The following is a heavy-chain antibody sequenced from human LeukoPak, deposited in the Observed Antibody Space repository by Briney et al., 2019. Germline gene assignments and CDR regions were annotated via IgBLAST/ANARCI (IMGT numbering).Heavy chain of an antibody. CDR1: GGSFSGYY. Sequence: PSETLSLTCAVYGGSFSGYYWSWIRQPPGKGLEWIGEINHSGSTNYNPSLKSRVTISVDTSKNQFSLKLSSVTAADTAVYYCARDWDHDSSGWYGFDYWGQGTLVTVSS. J-gene: IGHJ4*02. D-gene: IGHD6-19*01. CDR2: INHSGST. CDR3: ARDWDHDSSGWYGFDY. V-gene: IGHV4-34*01.